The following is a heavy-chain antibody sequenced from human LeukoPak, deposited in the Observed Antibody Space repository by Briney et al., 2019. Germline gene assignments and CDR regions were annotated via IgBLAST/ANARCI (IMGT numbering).Heavy chain of an antibody. D-gene: IGHD3-9*01. Sequence: ASVKVSCKTSGCTSTTYGISWVRQAPGQGLEWMGWTYNTYTHYAQTLRDRLTMTTDTSTSTSYMELRSLRSDDTAVYYCARALAQGGSFDLYYFDSWGQGSLVTVSS. V-gene: IGHV1-18*01. CDR3: ARALAQGGSFDLYYFDS. CDR1: GCTSTTYG. J-gene: IGHJ4*02. CDR2: TYNTYT.